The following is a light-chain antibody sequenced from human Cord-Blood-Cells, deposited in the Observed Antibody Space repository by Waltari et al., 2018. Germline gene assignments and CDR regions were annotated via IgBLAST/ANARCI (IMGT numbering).Light chain of an antibody. Sequence: IQLTQSPSFLSASVGDRATITCRASQGISSYLAWYQPKPGKPPKLLLYAASTLQSGVPSRFCGSRSGTEFTLTISSQKTEDFATYYCQQLNSYPRTFGGGTKVEIK. J-gene: IGKJ4*01. CDR1: QGISSY. CDR3: QQLNSYPRT. CDR2: AAS. V-gene: IGKV1-9*01.